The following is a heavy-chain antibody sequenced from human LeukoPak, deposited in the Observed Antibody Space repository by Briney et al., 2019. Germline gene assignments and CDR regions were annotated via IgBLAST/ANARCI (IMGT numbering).Heavy chain of an antibody. CDR3: ARDGSGESGFDP. J-gene: IGHJ5*02. CDR1: GGTFSSYA. Sequence: SVKVSCKASGGTFSSYAISWVRQAPGQGLEWMGRIIPIFGTANYAQKFQGRVTITTDESTSTAYMELSSLGSEDTAVYYCARDGSGESGFDPWGQGTLVTVSS. D-gene: IGHD3-10*01. V-gene: IGHV1-69*05. CDR2: IIPIFGTA.